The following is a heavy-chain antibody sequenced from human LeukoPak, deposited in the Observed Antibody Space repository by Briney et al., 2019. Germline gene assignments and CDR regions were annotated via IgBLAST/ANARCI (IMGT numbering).Heavy chain of an antibody. J-gene: IGHJ4*02. V-gene: IGHV1-69*13. CDR2: IIPIFGTA. CDR3: ARFAQKVYYYDSSGYYFDY. CDR1: GGTFSSYA. D-gene: IGHD3-22*01. Sequence: ASVKVSCKASGGTFSSYAISWVRQAPGQGLEWMGGIIPIFGTANYAQKFQGRDTITADESTSTAYMELSSLRSEDTAVYYCARFAQKVYYYDSSGYYFDYWGQGTLVTVSS.